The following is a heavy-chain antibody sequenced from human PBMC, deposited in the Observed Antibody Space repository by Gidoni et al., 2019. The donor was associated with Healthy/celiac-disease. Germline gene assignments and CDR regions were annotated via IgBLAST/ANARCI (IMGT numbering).Heavy chain of an antibody. D-gene: IGHD2-2*01. Sequence: QVQLQESGPGLVKPSQTLSLTCTVSGGSISSGSYYWSWIRQPAGKGLEWIGRIYTSGSTNYNPSLKSRVTISVDTSKNQFSLKLSSVTAADTAVYYCARASFGYAAIDYWGQGTLVTVSS. CDR3: ARASFGYAAIDY. V-gene: IGHV4-61*02. CDR2: IYTSGST. CDR1: GGSISSGSYY. J-gene: IGHJ4*02.